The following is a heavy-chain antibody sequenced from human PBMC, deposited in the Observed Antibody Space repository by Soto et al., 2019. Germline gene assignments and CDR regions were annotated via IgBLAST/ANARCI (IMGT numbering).Heavy chain of an antibody. J-gene: IGHJ4*02. CDR2: IIPIFGTA. CDR3: ARDTPMASNPFGVFDY. Sequence: QVQLVQSGAEVKKPGSSVKVSCKASGGTFSSYAISWVRQAPGQGLEWMGGIIPIFGTANYAQKFQGRVTITAGESTSTAYMELSSLRSEDTAVYYCARDTPMASNPFGVFDYWGQGTLVTVSS. V-gene: IGHV1-69*01. CDR1: GGTFSSYA. D-gene: IGHD3-16*01.